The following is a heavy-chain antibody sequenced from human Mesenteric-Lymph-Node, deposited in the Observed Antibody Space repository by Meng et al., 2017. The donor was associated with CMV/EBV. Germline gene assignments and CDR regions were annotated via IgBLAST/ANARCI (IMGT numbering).Heavy chain of an antibody. CDR2: INPSSGST. D-gene: IGHD3-3*01. Sequence: ASVKVSCKASGYTFTSNYMHWVRQAPGQGLDWMGVINPSSGSTSYAQKFQGRVTLTRDTSTSTVYMELSSLRSEDTAVYYCAREPPERRLRFLEWLLSPEMDVWGQGTTVTVSS. CDR1: GYTFTSNY. V-gene: IGHV1-46*01. J-gene: IGHJ6*02. CDR3: AREPPERRLRFLEWLLSPEMDV.